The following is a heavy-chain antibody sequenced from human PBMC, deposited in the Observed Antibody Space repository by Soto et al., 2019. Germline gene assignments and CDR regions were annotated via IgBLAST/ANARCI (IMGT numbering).Heavy chain of an antibody. CDR1: GYIFTSYG. V-gene: IGHV1-18*01. CDR3: ARGRYGDY. CDR2: ISAHNGKT. D-gene: IGHD4-17*01. Sequence: QAHLVQSGPEVKKPGASVKVSCKGSGYIFTSYGIAWVRQAPGQGLEWMGWISAHNGKTEYAQKFQGRVTVTRDTSTITAYLELGSLRADDTALYYCARGRYGDYWGQGALVTVSS. J-gene: IGHJ4*02.